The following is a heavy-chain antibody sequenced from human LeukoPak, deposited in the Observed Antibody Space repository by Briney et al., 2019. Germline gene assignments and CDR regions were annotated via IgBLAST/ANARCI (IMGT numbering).Heavy chain of an antibody. CDR3: ARHLRQGVVPAAISDSRVYYYYMDV. Sequence: PSETLSLTCAVYGGSFSGYYWSWIRQPPGKGLEWIGEINHSGSTNYNPSLKSRVTISVDTSKNQFSLKLSSVTAADTAVYYCARHLRQGVVPAAISDSRVYYYYMDVWGKGTTVTISS. CDR2: INHSGST. V-gene: IGHV4-34*01. D-gene: IGHD2-2*01. CDR1: GGSFSGYY. J-gene: IGHJ6*03.